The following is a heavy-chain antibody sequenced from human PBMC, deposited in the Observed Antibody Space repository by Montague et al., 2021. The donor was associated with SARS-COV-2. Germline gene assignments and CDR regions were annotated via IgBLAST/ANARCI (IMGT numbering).Heavy chain of an antibody. D-gene: IGHD3-16*01. CDR1: GGSISNYY. CDR2: MYYSGST. Sequence: SETLSLTCTVSGGSISNYYWSWIRQSPGKGLEWIAYMYYSGSTKYNPYLTRRATISVDTSTNKFTLTLSSMTAADTAVSYCARARGGTIFGGIGAYYGMDIWGQGTTVTVS. J-gene: IGHJ6*02. V-gene: IGHV4-59*01. CDR3: ARARGGTIFGGIGAYYGMDI.